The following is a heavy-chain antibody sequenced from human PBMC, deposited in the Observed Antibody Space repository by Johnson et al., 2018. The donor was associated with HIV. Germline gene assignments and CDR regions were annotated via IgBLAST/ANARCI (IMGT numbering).Heavy chain of an antibody. Sequence: QVQLVESGGGVVQPGRSLRLSCAASGFTFSSYGMHWVRQAPGKGLEWVAVISYDGSNKYYADSVKGRFTNSRDNSKNTLYLQMNSLRVEDKAIYYCAKDQAGVPSAWSAFDIWGQGTTVTVSS. CDR1: GFTFSSYG. CDR2: ISYDGSNK. D-gene: IGHD6-19*01. CDR3: AKDQAGVPSAWSAFDI. V-gene: IGHV3-30*18. J-gene: IGHJ3*02.